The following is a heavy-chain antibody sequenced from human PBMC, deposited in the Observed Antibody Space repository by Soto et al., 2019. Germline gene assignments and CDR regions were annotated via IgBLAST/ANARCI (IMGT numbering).Heavy chain of an antibody. Sequence: GASVKVSCKVSGYTLTELSMHWVRQAPGKGLEWMGGFDPEDGETIYAQKFQGRVTMTEDTSTDTAYMELSRLRSDDTAVYYCARDLVENYGDDAYYYYGMDVWGQGTTVTVSS. D-gene: IGHD4-17*01. V-gene: IGHV1-24*01. CDR3: ARDLVENYGDDAYYYYGMDV. J-gene: IGHJ6*02. CDR2: FDPEDGET. CDR1: GYTLTELS.